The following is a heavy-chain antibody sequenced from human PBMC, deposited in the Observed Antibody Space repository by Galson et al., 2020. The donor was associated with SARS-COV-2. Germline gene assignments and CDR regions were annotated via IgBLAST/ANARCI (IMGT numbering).Heavy chain of an antibody. CDR2: IWYDGSNK. CDR1: GFTFSSYG. Sequence: GESLKISCAASGFTFSSYGMQWVRQAPGKGLEWVAVIWYDGSNKYYADSVKGRFTISRDNSKNTLYLQMNSLRAEDTAVYYCARSEHSSGWDDAFDIWGQGTMVTVSS. D-gene: IGHD6-19*01. CDR3: ARSEHSSGWDDAFDI. V-gene: IGHV3-33*01. J-gene: IGHJ3*02.